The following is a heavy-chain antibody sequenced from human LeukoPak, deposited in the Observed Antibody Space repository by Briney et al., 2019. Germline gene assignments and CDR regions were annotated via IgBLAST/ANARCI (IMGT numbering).Heavy chain of an antibody. V-gene: IGHV3-11*04. D-gene: IGHD4-17*01. Sequence: PGGSLRLSCAASGFTFSDYYMSWIRQAPGKGLEWVSYISSSGSTIYYADSVKGRFTISRDNAKNSLYLQMNSLRAEDTAAYYCAKGHGDPYYYYMDVWGKGTTVTVSS. CDR1: GFTFSDYY. CDR2: ISSSGSTI. J-gene: IGHJ6*03. CDR3: AKGHGDPYYYYMDV.